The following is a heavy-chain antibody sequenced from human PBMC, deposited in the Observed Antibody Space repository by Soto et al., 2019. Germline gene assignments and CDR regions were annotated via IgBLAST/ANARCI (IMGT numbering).Heavy chain of an antibody. J-gene: IGHJ5*02. CDR3: ARAYGHYADWFDP. V-gene: IGHV4-59*01. D-gene: IGHD4-17*01. CDR2: IYYSGST. Sequence: SETLSLTCTVSGGSISSYYWSWIRQPPGKGLEWIGYIYYSGSTNYNPSLKSRVTISVDTSKNQFSLKLSSVTAADTAVYYCARAYGHYADWFDPWGQGTLVTVSS. CDR1: GGSISSYY.